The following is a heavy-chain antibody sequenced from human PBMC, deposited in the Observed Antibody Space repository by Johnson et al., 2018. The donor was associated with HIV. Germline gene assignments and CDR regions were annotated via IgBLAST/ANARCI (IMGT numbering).Heavy chain of an antibody. CDR1: GFTFDDYA. D-gene: IGHD3-10*01. V-gene: IGHV3-9*01. J-gene: IGHJ3*02. CDR2: ISWNSGSI. CDR3: AKGVGSIGGAFDI. Sequence: QLVESGGGLVQPGRSVRLSCAASGFTFDDYAMHWVRQAPGKGLEWVSGISWNSGSIGYADSVKGRFTISRDNAKNSLYLQMNSLRAEDTALYYCAKGVGSIGGAFDIWGQGTMVIVS.